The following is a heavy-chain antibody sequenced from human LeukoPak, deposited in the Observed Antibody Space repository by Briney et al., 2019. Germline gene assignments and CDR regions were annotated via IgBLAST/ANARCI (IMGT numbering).Heavy chain of an antibody. D-gene: IGHD2-15*01. J-gene: IGHJ6*03. V-gene: IGHV4-39*07. CDR1: GGSISSSSYY. CDR2: IYYSGST. Sequence: SETLSLTCTVSGGSISSSSYYWGWIRQPPGKGLEWIGSIYYSGSTYYNPSLKSRVTISVDTSKNQFSLKLSSVTAADTAVYYCARDMVAATPYYYYYMDVWGKGTTVTVSS. CDR3: ARDMVAATPYYYYYMDV.